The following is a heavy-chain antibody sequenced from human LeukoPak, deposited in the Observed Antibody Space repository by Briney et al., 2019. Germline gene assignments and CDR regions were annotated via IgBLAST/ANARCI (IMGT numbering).Heavy chain of an antibody. V-gene: IGHV3-23*01. Sequence: GGSLRLSCAASGFTFSSYAMSWVRQAPEKGLEWVSAISGNGDITYYADTVKRRFSGSRDNSKNTLYLQLNRLRAEDTAVYYCAKDLRGTLSSRGPFEYWGQGTLVTVSS. CDR2: ISGNGDIT. J-gene: IGHJ4*02. CDR3: AKDLRGTLSSRGPFEY. D-gene: IGHD1-1*01. CDR1: GFTFSSYA.